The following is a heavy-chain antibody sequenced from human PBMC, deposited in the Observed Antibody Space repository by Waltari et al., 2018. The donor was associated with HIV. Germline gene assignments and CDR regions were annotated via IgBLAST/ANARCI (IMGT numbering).Heavy chain of an antibody. D-gene: IGHD1-26*01. CDR1: GYNFISNW. Sequence: EVQLMQSGAEVKKSGESLKISCKGSGYNFISNWIGWVRQMPGKGLGWMGIIYPGDSDTRYSPSLQGQVTISGDKSISTAYLQWSSLRASDSAMYYCARRRGGIVGALDGFDIWGQGTMVTVSS. V-gene: IGHV5-51*01. CDR3: ARRRGGIVGALDGFDI. CDR2: IYPGDSDT. J-gene: IGHJ3*02.